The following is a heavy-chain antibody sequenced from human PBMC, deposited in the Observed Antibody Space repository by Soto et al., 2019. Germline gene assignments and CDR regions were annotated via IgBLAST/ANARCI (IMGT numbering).Heavy chain of an antibody. CDR3: ARDVYCSSTSCYNYFDY. CDR2: IKQDGSEK. CDR1: GFTFSSYW. D-gene: IGHD2-2*01. V-gene: IGHV3-7*01. Sequence: GGSLRLSCAASGFTFSSYWMSWVRQAPGKGLGWVANIKQDGSEKYYVDSVKGRFTISRDNAKNSLYLQMNSLRAEDTAVYYCARDVYCSSTSCYNYFDYWGQGTLVTVSS. J-gene: IGHJ4*02.